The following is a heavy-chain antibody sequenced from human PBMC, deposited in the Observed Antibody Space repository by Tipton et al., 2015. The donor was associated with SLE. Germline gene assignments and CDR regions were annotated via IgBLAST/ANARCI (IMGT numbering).Heavy chain of an antibody. V-gene: IGHV3-21*03. CDR3: ARRHFGVVFISAFDI. D-gene: IGHD3-3*01. CDR1: GFTFSIYS. J-gene: IGHJ3*02. Sequence: SLRLSCAPSGFTFSIYSMNWVRQAPGKGLEWVSSITSDSASKIYADSVRGRFTISRDNAKTSLYLQMNSLRAEDTAVYYCARRHFGVVFISAFDIWGQETMVTVSS. CDR2: ITSDSASK.